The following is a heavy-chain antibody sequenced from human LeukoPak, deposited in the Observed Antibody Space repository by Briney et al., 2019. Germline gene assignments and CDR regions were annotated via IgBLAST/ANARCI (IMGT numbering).Heavy chain of an antibody. V-gene: IGHV3-7*01. CDR1: GFTFSSHW. D-gene: IGHD3-9*01. J-gene: IGHJ4*02. CDR3: ARDGFDAGIYFDY. Sequence: GGSLRLSCAVSGFTFSSHWMSWVRQAPGKGLGWVANINQDGSQRYYVDSAKGRFTISRDNATNSLYLQMDSLRVEDTAVYYCARDGFDAGIYFDYWGQGALVTVSS. CDR2: INQDGSQR.